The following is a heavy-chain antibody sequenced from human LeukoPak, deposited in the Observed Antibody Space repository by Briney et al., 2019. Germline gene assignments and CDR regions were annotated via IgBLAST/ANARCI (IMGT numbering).Heavy chain of an antibody. CDR2: IYDSGST. CDR1: GDSISSNIYY. V-gene: IGHV4-39*07. D-gene: IGHD6-19*01. Sequence: PSETLSLTCTVSGDSISSNIYYWGWIRQSPGKGLEWIGSIYDSGSTYYNPALRNRVIISVDTSKNQFSLQLNSVTAADTAVYYCAREAAGALDNWGQGTLVTVSS. J-gene: IGHJ4*02. CDR3: AREAAGALDN.